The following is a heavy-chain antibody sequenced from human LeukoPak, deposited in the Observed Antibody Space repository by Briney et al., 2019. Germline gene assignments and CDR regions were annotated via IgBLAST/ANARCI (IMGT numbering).Heavy chain of an antibody. V-gene: IGHV3-7*04. CDR3: ARVARGYPDS. D-gene: IGHD3-3*01. CDR1: GFTFTTYW. CDR2: IQQDGDEK. J-gene: IGHJ4*02. Sequence: GGSLRLSCATSGFTFTTYWMAWVRQAPGKGLEWEAQIQQDGDEKYSVDSVKGRFTISRDNAKNSLYLQMNSLRAGDTAVYYCARVARGYPDSWGQGTLVTVSS.